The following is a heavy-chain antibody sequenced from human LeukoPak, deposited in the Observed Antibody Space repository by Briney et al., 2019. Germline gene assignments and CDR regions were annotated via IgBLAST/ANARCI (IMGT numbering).Heavy chain of an antibody. J-gene: IGHJ4*02. CDR1: GYTFTSYG. CDR3: ARADTAMVIDY. D-gene: IGHD5-18*01. CDR2: SSGYNGNT. Sequence: ASVKVSCKASGYTFTSYGISWVRQAPGQGLEWMGWSSGYNGNTNYAQKLQGRVTMTTDTSTSTVYMELSSLRSEDTAVYYCARADTAMVIDYWGQGTLVTVSS. V-gene: IGHV1-18*01.